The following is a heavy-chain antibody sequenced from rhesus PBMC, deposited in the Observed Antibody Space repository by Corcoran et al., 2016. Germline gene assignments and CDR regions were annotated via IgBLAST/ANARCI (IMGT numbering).Heavy chain of an antibody. CDR1: GFTLGDNW. Sequence: EVQLVQSGGGLAKPGGSLRLSCRVSGFTLGDNWMHWVRQAPGKGLEWISAVDGADSTTYNADSVRGRFTASRENAKNTLYLQADSLRVEDTAVYYCADIYGLDSWGQGVVVTVSS. J-gene: IGHJ6*01. CDR3: ADIYGLDS. V-gene: IGHV3-28*02. CDR2: VDGADSTT.